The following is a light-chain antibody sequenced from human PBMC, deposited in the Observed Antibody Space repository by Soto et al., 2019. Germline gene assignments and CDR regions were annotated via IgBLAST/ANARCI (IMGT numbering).Light chain of an antibody. J-gene: IGKJ4*01. CDR2: GAS. CDR1: QSVSSN. Sequence: EIVMTQSPATLSVSPGERATLSCRASQSVSSNLAWYQQKPGQAPRLLIYGASTRATGIPARFSGSRSETEFTLTISSLQSEEFAVYYCQQYNNWPLTFGGGTEVEIK. CDR3: QQYNNWPLT. V-gene: IGKV3-15*01.